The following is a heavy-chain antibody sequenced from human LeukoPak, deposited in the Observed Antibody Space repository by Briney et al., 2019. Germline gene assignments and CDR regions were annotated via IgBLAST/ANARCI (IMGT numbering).Heavy chain of an antibody. J-gene: IGHJ3*02. D-gene: IGHD5-24*01. Sequence: ASVKVSCKASGGTFSSYAISWVRQAPGQGLEWMGGIIPIFGTANYAQKFQGRVTITVDESTSTAYMELSSLRSEDTAVYYCARRDGYNFLDAFDIWGQGTMVTVSS. V-gene: IGHV1-69*13. CDR2: IIPIFGTA. CDR3: ARRDGYNFLDAFDI. CDR1: GGTFSSYA.